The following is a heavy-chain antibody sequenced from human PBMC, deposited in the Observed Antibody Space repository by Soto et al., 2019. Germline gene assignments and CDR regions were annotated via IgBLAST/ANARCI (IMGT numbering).Heavy chain of an antibody. V-gene: IGHV1-3*01. J-gene: IGHJ4*02. Sequence: ASVKVSCKASGYTFTSYAMHWVRQAPGQRLEWMGWINAGNGNTKYSQKFQGRVTITRDTSASTAYMELSSLRSEDTAVYYCARDQGSYGDLFFDYSGQGTLVTVSS. CDR2: INAGNGNT. CDR1: GYTFTSYA. D-gene: IGHD4-17*01. CDR3: ARDQGSYGDLFFDY.